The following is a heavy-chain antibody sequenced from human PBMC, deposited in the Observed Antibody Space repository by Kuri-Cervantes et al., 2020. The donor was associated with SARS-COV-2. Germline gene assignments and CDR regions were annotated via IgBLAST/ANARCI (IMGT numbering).Heavy chain of an antibody. Sequence: ASVKVSCKASGYTFTSYGISWVRQAPGQGLEWMGIINPSGGSTSYAQKFQGRVTMTRDTSTSTVYMELSSLRPEDTAVYYCARDASAPRYFDYWGQGTLVTVSS. CDR1: GYTFTSYG. CDR2: INPSGGST. J-gene: IGHJ4*02. D-gene: IGHD6-6*01. V-gene: IGHV1-46*01. CDR3: ARDASAPRYFDY.